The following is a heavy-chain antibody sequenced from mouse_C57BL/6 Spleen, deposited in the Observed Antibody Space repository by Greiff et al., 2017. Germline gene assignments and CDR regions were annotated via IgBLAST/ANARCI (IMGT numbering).Heavy chain of an antibody. CDR2: IDPETGGT. V-gene: IGHV1-15*01. CDR3: TRGILRSVDY. J-gene: IGHJ2*01. D-gene: IGHD1-1*01. Sequence: VKVVESGAELVRPGASVTLSCKASGYTFTDYEMHWVKQTPVHGLEWIGAIDPETGGTAYNQKFKGKAILTADKSSSTAYMELRSLTSEDSAVYYCTRGILRSVDYWGQGTTLTVSS. CDR1: GYTFTDYE.